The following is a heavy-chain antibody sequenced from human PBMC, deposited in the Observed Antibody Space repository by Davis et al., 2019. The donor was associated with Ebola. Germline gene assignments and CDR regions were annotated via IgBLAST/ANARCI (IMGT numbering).Heavy chain of an antibody. CDR3: ARLSYGDYVIVTPDAFDI. Sequence: GESLKISCKGFGYSFSNYWIGWVRQMPGKGLEWMGIIYPGYHELDSDTRYSPSFQGQVTISADKSMSSAYLQWSSLKAADTAMYYCARLSYGDYVIVTPDAFDIWGQGTMITVSS. J-gene: IGHJ3*02. V-gene: IGHV5-51*01. CDR1: GYSFSNYW. D-gene: IGHD4-17*01. CDR2: IYPGYHELDSDT.